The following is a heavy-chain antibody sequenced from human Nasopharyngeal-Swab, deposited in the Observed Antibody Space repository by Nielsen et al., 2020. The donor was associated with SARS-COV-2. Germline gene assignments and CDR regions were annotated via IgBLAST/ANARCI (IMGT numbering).Heavy chain of an antibody. J-gene: IGHJ3*02. CDR2: INDYEDRL. Sequence: GESLKISCSASGFTFSIHAMHWVRQAPGKGLEYVSTINDYEDRLYYADSVKGRFTISRDNSKNTLYLQMSSLRPEDTAVYWCVKDLRGRYVFESWGQGTMVTVSS. D-gene: IGHD3-16*01. CDR1: GFTFSIHA. V-gene: IGHV3-64D*06. CDR3: VKDLRGRYVFES.